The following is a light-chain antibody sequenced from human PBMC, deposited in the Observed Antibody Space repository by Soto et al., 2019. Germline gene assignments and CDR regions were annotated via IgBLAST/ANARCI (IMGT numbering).Light chain of an antibody. CDR3: QQRSNWPPGVT. CDR2: DAS. V-gene: IGKV3-11*01. Sequence: EIVLTQSPANLSLSPGERATLPCRASQSVSSSLAWYQQKPGQPPRLLIHDASNRATGIPARFSGSGSGTDFTLTISSLEHEDFAIYDCQQRSNWPPGVTFGPGTKVDVK. CDR1: QSVSSS. J-gene: IGKJ3*01.